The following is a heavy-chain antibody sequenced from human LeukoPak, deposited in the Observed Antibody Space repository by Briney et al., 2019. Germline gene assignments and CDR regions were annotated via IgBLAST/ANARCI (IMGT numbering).Heavy chain of an antibody. CDR2: IHYSGSA. V-gene: IGHV4-59*01. Sequence: SETLSLICTVSGGSISTYWSWIRQPPGKGLEWIGYIHYSGSANYNASLKRRVTISVDRSKNQFSLKLSSVTAADTAVYYCARHDNGGSIDWFDPWGPGTLVTVSS. D-gene: IGHD3-22*01. CDR3: ARHDNGGSIDWFDP. J-gene: IGHJ5*02. CDR1: GGSISTY.